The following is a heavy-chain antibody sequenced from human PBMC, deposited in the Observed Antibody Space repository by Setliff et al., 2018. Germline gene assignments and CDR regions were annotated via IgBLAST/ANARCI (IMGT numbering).Heavy chain of an antibody. J-gene: IGHJ4*02. V-gene: IGHV1-18*01. Sequence: ASVKVSCKASGYTFRNYAFAWGRQAPGQGLEWVGWISVYNGDTNYAQKFQGIVTLTTDTSTSTAYMELRSLTSDDSAFYYCARAPSVELVTIRTNSWFTYWGQGTLVTVSS. CDR3: ARAPSVELVTIRTNSWFTY. D-gene: IGHD5-18*01. CDR1: GYTFRNYA. CDR2: ISVYNGDT.